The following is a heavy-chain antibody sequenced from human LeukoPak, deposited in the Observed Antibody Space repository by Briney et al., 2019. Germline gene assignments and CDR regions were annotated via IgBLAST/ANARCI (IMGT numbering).Heavy chain of an antibody. CDR2: IWYDGSNK. Sequence: GRSLRLSCAASGFTFSSYGMHWVRQAPGKGLEWVAVIWYDGSNKYYADSVERRFTISRDNSKNTLYLQMNSLRAEDTAVYYCAKGGDGYNYFDYWGQGTLVTVSS. V-gene: IGHV3-33*06. J-gene: IGHJ4*02. CDR3: AKGGDGYNYFDY. D-gene: IGHD5-24*01. CDR1: GFTFSSYG.